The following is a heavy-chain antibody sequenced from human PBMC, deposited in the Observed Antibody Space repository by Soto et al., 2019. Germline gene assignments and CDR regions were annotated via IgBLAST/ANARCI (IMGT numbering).Heavy chain of an antibody. D-gene: IGHD6-6*01. CDR1: GFMFNHYA. CDR3: AKVIVLGASTLEY. CDR2: ISGSTGTT. V-gene: IGHV3-23*01. J-gene: IGHJ4*02. Sequence: GGSLRLSCEASGFMFNHYAMAWVRQTPGKGLEWVSVISGSTGTTYYADSVKGRFTISRDNSKNTVYLQMNSLRVEDSALYSCAKVIVLGASTLEYWGPGTRVTAPQ.